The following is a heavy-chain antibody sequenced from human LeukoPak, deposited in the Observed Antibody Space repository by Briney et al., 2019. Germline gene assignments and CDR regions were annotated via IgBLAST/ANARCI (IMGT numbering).Heavy chain of an antibody. V-gene: IGHV3-7*01. CDR2: IKQDASDS. D-gene: IGHD6-25*01. CDR1: GFPFSGYW. CDR3: AKNIAAPGRVDYQLYGMDE. Sequence: GGSLRLSCAASGFPFSGYWMTWFRQAPGKGLQWVASIKQDASDSRHVDSVKGRFTISRDNAKNSLFLQMNNLRPGDTAVYYCAKNIAAPGRVDYQLYGMDEWGQGTTVTVSS. J-gene: IGHJ6*02.